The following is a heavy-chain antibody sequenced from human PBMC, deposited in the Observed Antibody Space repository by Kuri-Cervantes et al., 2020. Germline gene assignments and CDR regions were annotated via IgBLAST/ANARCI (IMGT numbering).Heavy chain of an antibody. CDR1: GFTFSSYA. J-gene: IGHJ3*02. D-gene: IGHD6-13*01. Sequence: ESLKDSCAASGFTFSSYAMSWVRQAPGKGLEWVSAISGSGGSTYYADSVKGRFTISRDNSKNTLYLQMNSLRAEDTAVYYCAKDFRPMTAGTRGAFDIWGQGTMVTV. CDR2: ISGSGGST. CDR3: AKDFRPMTAGTRGAFDI. V-gene: IGHV3-23*01.